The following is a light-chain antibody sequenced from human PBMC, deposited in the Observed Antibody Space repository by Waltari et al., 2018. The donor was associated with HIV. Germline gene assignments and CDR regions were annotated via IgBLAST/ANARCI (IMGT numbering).Light chain of an antibody. Sequence: YDLTQPPSVSVSPGQTATITCSGDKLGNKYVSWYRQRPGQSPVLVIYSDAKRPSGIPEGFSGSNSGSTATLTISGTQAMDEGDYYCQAWDTTTAVFGTGTRVTVL. CDR2: SDA. J-gene: IGLJ1*01. CDR3: QAWDTTTAV. CDR1: KLGNKY. V-gene: IGLV3-1*01.